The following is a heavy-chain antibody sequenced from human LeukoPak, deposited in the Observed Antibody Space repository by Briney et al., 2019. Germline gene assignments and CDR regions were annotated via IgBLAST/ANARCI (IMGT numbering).Heavy chain of an antibody. J-gene: IGHJ5*02. CDR3: ARGQRFYTIFGVNWFDP. V-gene: IGHV4-34*01. CDR1: GGSFSGYY. Sequence: KASETLSLTCAVYGGSFSGYYWSWIRQPPGKGLEWIGEINHSGSTNYNPSLKSRVTISVDTSKNQFSLKLSSVTAADTAVYYCARGQRFYTIFGVNWFDPWGQGTLVTVSS. D-gene: IGHD3-3*01. CDR2: INHSGST.